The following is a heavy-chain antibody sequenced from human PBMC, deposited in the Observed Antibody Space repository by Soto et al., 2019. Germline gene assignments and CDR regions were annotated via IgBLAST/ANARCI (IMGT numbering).Heavy chain of an antibody. J-gene: IGHJ5*02. Sequence: LSLTCAVYGGSFSGYYWSWIRQPPGKGLEWIGEINHSGSTNYNPSLKSRVTISVDTPKNQFSLKLSSVTAADTAVYYCARGNLEYSYGFGVGVPRLYNWFDPWGQGTLVTVSS. V-gene: IGHV4-34*01. D-gene: IGHD5-18*01. CDR2: INHSGST. CDR3: ARGNLEYSYGFGVGVPRLYNWFDP. CDR1: GGSFSGYY.